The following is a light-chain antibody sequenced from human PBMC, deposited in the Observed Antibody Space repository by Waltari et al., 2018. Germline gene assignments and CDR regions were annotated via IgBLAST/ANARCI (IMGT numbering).Light chain of an antibody. CDR1: QGLVHHNGNTY. J-gene: IGKJ1*01. CDR3: MQAKEFPRA. V-gene: IGKV2-24*01. CDR2: KVS. Sequence: DIVMTQTPLSLPVTLGQPASISCRSSQGLVHHNGNTYLSWLQQRPGQPPRLLIYKVSNRVPGVPDRFRCSGAGNGFTLKISRVEAEDVGIYYCMQAKEFPRALGQGTKVEIK.